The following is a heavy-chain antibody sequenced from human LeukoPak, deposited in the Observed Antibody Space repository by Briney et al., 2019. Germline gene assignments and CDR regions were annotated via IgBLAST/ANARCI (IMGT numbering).Heavy chain of an antibody. CDR3: ARGGDIVGATRSAFDI. D-gene: IGHD1-26*01. CDR2: ISSDGTNK. V-gene: IGHV3-30*04. J-gene: IGHJ3*02. Sequence: SGGSLRLSCAASGFTFSSYAMYWVRQAPGKGLEWVAVISSDGTNKYYPDSVKGRFTISRDNSKNTLYLQMNSLRAEDTAVYYCARGGDIVGATRSAFDIWGQGTMVTVSS. CDR1: GFTFSSYA.